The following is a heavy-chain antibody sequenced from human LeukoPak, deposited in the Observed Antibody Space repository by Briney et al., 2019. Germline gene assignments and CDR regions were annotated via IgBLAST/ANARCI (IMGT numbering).Heavy chain of an antibody. J-gene: IGHJ4*02. CDR1: GYTFTSYY. D-gene: IGHD5-12*01. Sequence: GASVKVSCKASGYTFTSYYMHWVRQAPGQGLEWMGIINPSGGSTSYAQKFQCRVTMTRDTSTSTVYMELSSLRSEETAVYYCEAVATITGSKYCFDYWGQGTLVTVSS. CDR2: INPSGGST. CDR3: EAVATITGSKYCFDY. V-gene: IGHV1-46*01.